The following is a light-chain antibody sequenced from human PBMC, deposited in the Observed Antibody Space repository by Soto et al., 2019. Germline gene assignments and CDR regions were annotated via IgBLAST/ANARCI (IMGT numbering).Light chain of an antibody. CDR3: SSFTTSTTYV. CDR1: SSDVGSYNR. Sequence: QSVLTQPPSVSGSPGQSVAVSCTGTSSDVGSYNRVSWYQQPPGTAPKLIIYEGNNRPSGVPDRFSGSKSGNTASLTISGLQAEDEADYYCSSFTTSTTYVFGTGTKVTVL. J-gene: IGLJ1*01. V-gene: IGLV2-18*02. CDR2: EGN.